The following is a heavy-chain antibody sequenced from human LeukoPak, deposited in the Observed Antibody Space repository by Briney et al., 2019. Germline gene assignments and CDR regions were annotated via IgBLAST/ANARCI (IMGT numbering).Heavy chain of an antibody. CDR1: GGSISSYY. CDR2: IYYSGYT. V-gene: IGHV4-59*01. J-gene: IGHJ6*03. Sequence: ASETLSLTCTVSGGSISSYYWSWIRQPPGKGLKWSGNIYYSGYTTYSPSLRSRVTISVDTSKNQFSLKLSSVTAADTAVYYCARETSQKGAHYMDVWGKGTTITISS. D-gene: IGHD3-16*01. CDR3: ARETSQKGAHYMDV.